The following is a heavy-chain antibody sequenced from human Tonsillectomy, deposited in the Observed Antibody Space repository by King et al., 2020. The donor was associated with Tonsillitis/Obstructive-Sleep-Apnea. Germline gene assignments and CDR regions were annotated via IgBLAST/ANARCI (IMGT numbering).Heavy chain of an antibody. CDR2: ISFDGGNK. V-gene: IGHV3-30*04. Sequence: QLVQSGGGVVQPGRSLRLSCAASGFTFSTYSMHWVRQAPGKGLEWVALISFDGGNKYYADSVKGRFTISRDNSKNTLYLRMSSLRAEDTAVYYCARSRYDSSGYWWYYGMDVWGQGTTVSVSS. CDR3: ARSRYDSSGYWWYYGMDV. J-gene: IGHJ6*02. CDR1: GFTFSTYS. D-gene: IGHD3-22*01.